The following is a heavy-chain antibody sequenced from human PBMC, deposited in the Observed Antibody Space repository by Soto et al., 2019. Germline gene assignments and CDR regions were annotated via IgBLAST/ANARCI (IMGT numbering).Heavy chain of an antibody. CDR1: AFTFSSYA. V-gene: IGHV3-23*01. CDR2: ISGSGGST. CDR3: AKLGVP. Sequence: GFPRLSCAASAFTFSSYALGWFRQAPGKGMEWVSAISGSGGSTYYADSVKGRFTISRDNSKNTLYLQMNSLRAEDTAVYYCAKLGVPWGQGTLVTVS. J-gene: IGHJ5*02.